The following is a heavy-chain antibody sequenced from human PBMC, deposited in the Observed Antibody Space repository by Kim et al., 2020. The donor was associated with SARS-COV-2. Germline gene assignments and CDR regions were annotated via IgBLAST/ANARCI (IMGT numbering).Heavy chain of an antibody. V-gene: IGHV3-43D*03. J-gene: IGHJ6*02. CDR3: AKDKEVRYTWFGDQVSGMDV. D-gene: IGHD3-10*01. Sequence: RFTISRDNSKNSLYLQMNSLRAEDTALYYCAKDKEVRYTWFGDQVSGMDVWGQGTTVTVSS.